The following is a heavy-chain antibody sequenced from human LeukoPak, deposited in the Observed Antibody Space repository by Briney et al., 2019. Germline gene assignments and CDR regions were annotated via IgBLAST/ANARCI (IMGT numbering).Heavy chain of an antibody. J-gene: IGHJ4*02. CDR2: ISGSGTTI. D-gene: IGHD5-24*01. V-gene: IGHV3-48*03. Sequence: GGSLRLSCAASGFPFSTYEMNWVRQAPGKGLEWISYISGSGTTIFYADSVKGRFTISRDNAKKSLYLQMIGLGAEDTAVYACVREGRDTFDYWGQGTLVTVSS. CDR3: VREGRDTFDY. CDR1: GFPFSTYE.